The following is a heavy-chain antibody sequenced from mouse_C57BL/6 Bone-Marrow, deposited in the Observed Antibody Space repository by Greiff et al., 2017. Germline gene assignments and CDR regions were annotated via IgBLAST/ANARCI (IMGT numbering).Heavy chain of an antibody. D-gene: IGHD1-1*01. J-gene: IGHJ2*01. CDR3: TSCDYYGNLDY. CDR2: IDPEGGGT. CDR1: GFTFTDYY. V-gene: IGHV1-62-3*01. Sequence: QVQREQSGAELVRPGASVKLSCKASGFTFTDYYMHWVKQRPGQGLEWIGRIDPEGGGTKYDQKFKGKATLTVDKSSNTAYLQLSSLTSEDSAVYYCTSCDYYGNLDYWGQGTTLTVSS.